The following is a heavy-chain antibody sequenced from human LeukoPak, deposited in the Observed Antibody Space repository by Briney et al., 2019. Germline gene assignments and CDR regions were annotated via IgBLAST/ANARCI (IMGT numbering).Heavy chain of an antibody. CDR3: AKIKYEGQWLVLWFDP. V-gene: IGHV3-23*01. D-gene: IGHD6-19*01. J-gene: IGHJ5*02. CDR1: GFTFSSYA. CDR2: ISGSGGST. Sequence: PGGSLRLSCAASGFTFSSYAMSWVRQAPGKGLEWVSAISGSGGSTYYADSVKGRFTISRDNSKNTLCLQMNSLRAEDTAVYYCAKIKYEGQWLVLWFDPWGQGTLVTVSS.